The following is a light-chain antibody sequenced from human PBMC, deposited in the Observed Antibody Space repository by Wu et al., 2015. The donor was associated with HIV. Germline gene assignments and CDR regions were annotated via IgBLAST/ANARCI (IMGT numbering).Light chain of an antibody. CDR3: QQYDNWPPLT. CDR2: GAS. V-gene: IGKV3-15*01. CDR1: QSVSNN. Sequence: EIVMTQSPATLSVSPGERATLSCRSSQSVSNNLAWYQQKPGQAPRLLIYGASTRATGIPARFSGSGSGTEFTLIISSMQSEDIAVYYCQQYDNWPPLTFGGGTKVEIQ. J-gene: IGKJ4*01.